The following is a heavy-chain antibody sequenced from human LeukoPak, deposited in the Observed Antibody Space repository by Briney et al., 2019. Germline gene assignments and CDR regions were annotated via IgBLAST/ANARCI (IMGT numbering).Heavy chain of an antibody. J-gene: IGHJ4*02. CDR3: AKDYYGSGSYPDY. Sequence: GGSLRLSCAASGFTFSSYAMHWVRQAPGKGLEWVAVISYDGSNKYYADSVKGRFTISRDNSKNTLYLQMNSLRAEDTAVYYCAKDYYGSGSYPDYWGQGTLVTVSS. CDR1: GFTFSSYA. V-gene: IGHV3-30-3*01. D-gene: IGHD3-10*01. CDR2: ISYDGSNK.